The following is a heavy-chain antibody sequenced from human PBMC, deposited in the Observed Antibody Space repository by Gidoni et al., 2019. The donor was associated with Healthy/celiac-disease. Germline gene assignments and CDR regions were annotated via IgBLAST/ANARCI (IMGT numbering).Heavy chain of an antibody. CDR2: ISYDGSNK. CDR1: GFTFSSYG. Sequence: QVQLVESGGGVVQPGRSLRLSCAASGFTFSSYGMHWVRQAPGKGLEWVAVISYDGSNKYYADSVKGRFTISRDNSKNTLYLQMNSLRAEDTAVYYCARVRAARGFGYWFDPWGQGTLVTVSS. D-gene: IGHD6-6*01. V-gene: IGHV3-30*03. J-gene: IGHJ5*02. CDR3: ARVRAARGFGYWFDP.